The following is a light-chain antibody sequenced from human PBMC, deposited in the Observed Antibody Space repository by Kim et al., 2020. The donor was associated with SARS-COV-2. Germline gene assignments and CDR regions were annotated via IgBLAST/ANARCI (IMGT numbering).Light chain of an antibody. J-gene: IGLJ2*01. CDR3: LSDAGDYTLV. CDR1: SIGLGGHTH. Sequence: QSALTQPRSVSGSPGQSVTISCTGISIGLGGHTHVSWYQCHPGKAPKLIIYEVSERPSGVLDRFSGSKSGNTASLTVSGVQSEDEADYYCLSDAGDYTLVFGGGTQLTVL. CDR2: EVS. V-gene: IGLV2-11*01.